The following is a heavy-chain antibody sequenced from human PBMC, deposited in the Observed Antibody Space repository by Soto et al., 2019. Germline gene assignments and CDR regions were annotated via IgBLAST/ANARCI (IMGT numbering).Heavy chain of an antibody. V-gene: IGHV1-46*03. J-gene: IGHJ6*02. CDR3: ARDLGYYYDSSGYGYGMDV. CDR2: INPSGGST. Sequence: ASVKVSCKASGYTFTSYYMHWVRQAPGQGLEWMGIINPSGGSTSYAQKFQGRVTMTRDTSTSTVYMELSSLRSEDTAVYYCARDLGYYYDSSGYGYGMDVWGQGTTVTVSS. CDR1: GYTFTSYY. D-gene: IGHD3-22*01.